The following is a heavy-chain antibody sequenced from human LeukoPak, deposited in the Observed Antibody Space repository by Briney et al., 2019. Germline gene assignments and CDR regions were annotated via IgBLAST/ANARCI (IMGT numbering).Heavy chain of an antibody. J-gene: IGHJ4*02. Sequence: GASVKVSCKASGYTFTGYYMHWVRQAPGQGLEWMGWINPNSGGTNYAQKFQGRVTMTRDTSISTAYMELSKVRSDDTAVYYCARDHEGYGDPWYFDYWGQGTLVTVSS. V-gene: IGHV1-2*02. CDR2: INPNSGGT. CDR1: GYTFTGYY. D-gene: IGHD4-17*01. CDR3: ARDHEGYGDPWYFDY.